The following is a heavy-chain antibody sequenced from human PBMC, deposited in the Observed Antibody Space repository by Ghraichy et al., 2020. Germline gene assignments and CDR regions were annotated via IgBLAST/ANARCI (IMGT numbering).Heavy chain of an antibody. V-gene: IGHV3-48*02. Sequence: GGSLRPSCVGSGFTFSGYNLNWVRQSPGKGLEWVSYISSSSRTIFYADSVKGRFTISRDNAQNSLYLQMNSLRDEDTAVYYCARASTVVRFYYYDGMDVWGQGTTVTVSS. CDR1: GFTFSGYN. CDR3: ARASTVVRFYYYDGMDV. J-gene: IGHJ6*02. CDR2: ISSSSRTI. D-gene: IGHD4-23*01.